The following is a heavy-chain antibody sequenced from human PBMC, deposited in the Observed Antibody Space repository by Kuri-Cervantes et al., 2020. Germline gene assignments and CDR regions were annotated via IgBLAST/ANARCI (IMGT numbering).Heavy chain of an antibody. Sequence: SETLSLTCAVYGGSFSGYYWSWVRQPPGKGLEWIGEINHSGSTNYNPSLKSRVTISVDTSKNQFSLKLSSVTAADTAVYYCARVQYSSSWSPFDYWGQGTLVTVSS. J-gene: IGHJ4*02. D-gene: IGHD6-13*01. CDR2: INHSGST. CDR1: GGSFSGYY. V-gene: IGHV4-34*01. CDR3: ARVQYSSSWSPFDY.